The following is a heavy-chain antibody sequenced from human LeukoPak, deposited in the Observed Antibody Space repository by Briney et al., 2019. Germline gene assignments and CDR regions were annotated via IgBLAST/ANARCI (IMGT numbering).Heavy chain of an antibody. CDR1: GGSISSYY. CDR2: IYYSGST. D-gene: IGHD5-24*01. CDR3: ARQGGDGYNYDFDY. V-gene: IGHV4-59*08. J-gene: IGHJ4*02. Sequence: TSETLSLTCTVSGGSISSYYWSWIRQPPGKGLEWIGYIYYSGSTNYNPSLKSRVTISVDTSKNQFSLKLSSVTAADTAVYYCARQGGDGYNYDFDYWGQGTLVTVSS.